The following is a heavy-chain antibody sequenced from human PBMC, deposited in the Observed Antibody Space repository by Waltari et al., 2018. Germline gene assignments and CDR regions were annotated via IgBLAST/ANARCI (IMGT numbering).Heavy chain of an antibody. D-gene: IGHD6-6*01. J-gene: IGHJ4*02. V-gene: IGHV5-10-1*03. CDR1: GFSFTNYL. Sequence: EVQLVQSGAEVKKPGESLRISCKGSGFSFTNYLITCVRQMPGKGLEWMGRIDPSDSYTNYSPSFQGHVTISADKSISTAYLQWSSLKASDTAMYYCARHSSSPFDYWGQGTLVTVSS. CDR3: ARHSSSPFDY. CDR2: IDPSDSYT.